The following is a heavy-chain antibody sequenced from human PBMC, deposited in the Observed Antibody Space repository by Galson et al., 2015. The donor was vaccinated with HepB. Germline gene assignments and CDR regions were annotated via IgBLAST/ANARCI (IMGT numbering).Heavy chain of an antibody. Sequence: SVKVSCKASGGTFSSYAISWVRQAPGQGLEWMGGIIPIFGTANYAQKFQGRVTITADESTSTAYMELSSLRSEDTAVYYCARASVLRYFDWLLPNWFDPWGQGTLVTVSS. CDR3: ARASVLRYFDWLLPNWFDP. CDR2: IIPIFGTA. D-gene: IGHD3-9*01. J-gene: IGHJ5*02. CDR1: GGTFSSYA. V-gene: IGHV1-69*13.